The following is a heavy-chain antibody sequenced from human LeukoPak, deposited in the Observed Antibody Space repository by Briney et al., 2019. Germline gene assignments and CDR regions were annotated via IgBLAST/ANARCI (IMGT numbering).Heavy chain of an antibody. V-gene: IGHV3-30-3*01. CDR1: GFTFSSYA. CDR3: ARVIYDFWSGLTYYYYGMDV. D-gene: IGHD3-3*01. Sequence: PGGSLRLSCAASGFTFSSYAMHWVRQAPGKGLEWVAVISYDGSNKYYADSVKGRFTISRDNSKNTLYLQMNSLRAEDTAVYYCARVIYDFWSGLTYYYYGMDVWGQGTTVTVSS. CDR2: ISYDGSNK. J-gene: IGHJ6*02.